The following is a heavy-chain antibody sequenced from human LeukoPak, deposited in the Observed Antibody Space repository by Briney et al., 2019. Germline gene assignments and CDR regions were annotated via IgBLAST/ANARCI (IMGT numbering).Heavy chain of an antibody. Sequence: SETLSLTCAVYGGSFSGYYWSWIRQPPGKGLEWVGEINHSGSTNYNPSLKSRVTISVDTSKNQFSLKLSSVTAADTAAYYCARRGGYYLDYWGQGTLVTVSS. D-gene: IGHD3-22*01. J-gene: IGHJ4*02. CDR3: ARRGGYYLDY. CDR2: INHSGST. V-gene: IGHV4-34*01. CDR1: GGSFSGYY.